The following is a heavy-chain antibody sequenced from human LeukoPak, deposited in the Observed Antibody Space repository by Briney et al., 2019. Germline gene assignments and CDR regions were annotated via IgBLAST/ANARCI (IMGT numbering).Heavy chain of an antibody. J-gene: IGHJ4*02. CDR2: ISGSGGST. Sequence: GGSLRLSCAASGFTFSSYAMSWVRQAPGKRLEWVSAISGSGGSTYYADSVKGRFTISRDNSQNTLYLQMNSLRAEDTAVYYCAKIMGRGYSYGSDYWGQGTLVTVSS. CDR1: GFTFSSYA. CDR3: AKIMGRGYSYGSDY. D-gene: IGHD5-18*01. V-gene: IGHV3-23*01.